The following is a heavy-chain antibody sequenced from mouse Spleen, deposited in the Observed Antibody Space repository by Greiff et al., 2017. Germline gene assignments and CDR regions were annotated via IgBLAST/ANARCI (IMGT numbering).Heavy chain of an antibody. CDR3: ARPDSSGSTEFAY. CDR1: GYTFTSYW. J-gene: IGHJ3*01. CDR2: IDPSDSYT. Sequence: QVQLQQPGAELVRPGTSVKLSCKASGYTFTSYWMHWVKQRPGQGLEWIGVIDPSDSYTNYNQKFKGKATLTVDTSSSTAYMQLSSLTSEDSAVYYCARPDSSGSTEFAYWGQGTLVTVSA. D-gene: IGHD3-2*01. V-gene: IGHV1-59*01.